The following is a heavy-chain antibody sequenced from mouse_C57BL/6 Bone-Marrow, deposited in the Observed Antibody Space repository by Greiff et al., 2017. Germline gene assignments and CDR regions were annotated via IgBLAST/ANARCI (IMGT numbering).Heavy chain of an antibody. Sequence: ESGPGLVKPSQSLSLTCSVTGYSITSGYYWNWIRQFPGNKLEWMGYISYAGSNNYNPSLKNRISITRDTSKNQFFLKLNSVTTEDTATYFCELIYYGNYGYAMDYWGQGTSVTVSS. V-gene: IGHV3-6*01. D-gene: IGHD2-1*01. CDR1: GYSITSGYY. CDR2: ISYAGSN. J-gene: IGHJ4*01. CDR3: ELIYYGNYGYAMDY.